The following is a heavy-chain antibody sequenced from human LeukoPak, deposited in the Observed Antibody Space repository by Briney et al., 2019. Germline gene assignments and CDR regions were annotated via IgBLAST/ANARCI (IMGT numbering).Heavy chain of an antibody. V-gene: IGHV4-31*03. D-gene: IGHD3-10*01. CDR2: IYYSGST. CDR1: GGSISSGGYY. J-gene: IGHJ4*02. CDR3: ARHGSGPFYYFDY. Sequence: PSQTLSLTCTVSGGSISSGGYYWSWIRQHPGKGLEWIGYIYYSGSTCYKPSLKSRVTISVDTSKNQFSLKLSSVTAADTAVYYCARHGSGPFYYFDYWGQGTLVTVSS.